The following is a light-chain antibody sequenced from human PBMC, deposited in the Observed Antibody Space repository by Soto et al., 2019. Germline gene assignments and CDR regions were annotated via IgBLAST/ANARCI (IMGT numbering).Light chain of an antibody. Sequence: DSVLTQSPCTLSLSPGERATLSCRASQSLSSGYLAWYQQKPGQAPRILIYAASSRATGIPDRFSGSGSGTDFTLTISRLEPEDFAVYYCHQYDTSPRTFGQGTKVDIK. CDR1: QSLSSGY. J-gene: IGKJ1*01. V-gene: IGKV3-20*01. CDR3: HQYDTSPRT. CDR2: AAS.